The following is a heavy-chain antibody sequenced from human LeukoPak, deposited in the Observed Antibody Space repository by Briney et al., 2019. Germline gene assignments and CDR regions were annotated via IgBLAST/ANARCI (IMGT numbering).Heavy chain of an antibody. J-gene: IGHJ4*02. CDR1: RYTLTELS. CDR2: FDPEDGET. V-gene: IGHV1-24*01. CDR3: ATGVGFWSGYFTPSSSPFDY. D-gene: IGHD3-3*01. Sequence: ASVKVSCKVSRYTLTELSMHWVRQAPGKGLEWMGGFDPEDGETIYAQKFQGRVTMTEDTSTDTAYMELGSLRSEDTAVYYCATGVGFWSGYFTPSSSPFDYWGQGTLVTVSS.